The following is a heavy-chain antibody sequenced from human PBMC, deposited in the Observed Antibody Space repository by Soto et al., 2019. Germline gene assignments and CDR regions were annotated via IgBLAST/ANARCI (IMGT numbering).Heavy chain of an antibody. CDR3: ARVWGGAFDI. V-gene: IGHV4-59*01. CDR2: IYYSGST. CDR1: GGSISSYY. J-gene: IGHJ3*02. Sequence: QVQLQESGPGLVKPSETLSLTCTVSGGSISSYYWSWIRQPPGKGLEWIGYIYYSGSTNYNPSLKSRVPLSVATSKNPFSLKLSSVTAADTAVYYCARVWGGAFDIWGQGTIVTVSS. D-gene: IGHD3-10*01.